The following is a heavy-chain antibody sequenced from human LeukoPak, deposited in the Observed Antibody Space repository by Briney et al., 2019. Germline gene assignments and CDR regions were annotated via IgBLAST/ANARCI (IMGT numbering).Heavy chain of an antibody. D-gene: IGHD3-10*01. V-gene: IGHV4-30-4*01. CDR2: LYYSGST. CDR3: ARVFRKTLVRGVIKLWFDP. J-gene: IGHJ5*02. CDR1: GGSISSGDYY. Sequence: SETLSLTCTVSGGSISSGDYYWSWIRQPPGKGLEWIGYLYYSGSTYYNPSLKSLAGLSVDTSKKQFSLQLSSVTAADTAVYFCARVFRKTLVRGVIKLWFDPWGQGTLVTVSS.